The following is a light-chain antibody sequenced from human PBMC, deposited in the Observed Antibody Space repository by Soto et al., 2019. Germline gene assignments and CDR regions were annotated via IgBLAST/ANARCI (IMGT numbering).Light chain of an antibody. Sequence: DTPITQSPSSLSSSVEDRSIITCRASQSISNHLNWYQQKPGKAPKLLIFAASSLQSGVPSRFSGSGSGTDFTLTISRLEPEDFAVYYCQQYGSSRWTFGQGTKVDIK. J-gene: IGKJ1*01. CDR3: QQYGSSRWT. CDR1: QSISNH. V-gene: IGKV1-39*01. CDR2: AAS.